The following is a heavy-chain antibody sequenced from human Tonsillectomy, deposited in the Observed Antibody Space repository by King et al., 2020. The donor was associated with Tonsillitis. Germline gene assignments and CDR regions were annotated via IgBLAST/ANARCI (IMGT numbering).Heavy chain of an antibody. CDR2: LSKDEMEK. CDR1: GFTSRNMG. V-gene: IGHV3-33*05. CDR3: ARDPDVGWYFAY. J-gene: IGHJ4*02. D-gene: IGHD1-14*01. Sequence: VQLVESGEAGFRLGGPWNPSGARPGFTSRNMGRHWFGRPPGRGLGGVAVLSKDEMEKYYVDSVKGRFTISRDNSKSTLYLQMNSLRAEDTAVYYCARDPDVGWYFAYWGQGTLVTVSS.